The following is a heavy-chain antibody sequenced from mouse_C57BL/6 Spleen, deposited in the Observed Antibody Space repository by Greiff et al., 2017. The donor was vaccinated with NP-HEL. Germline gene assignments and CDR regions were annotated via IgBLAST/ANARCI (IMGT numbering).Heavy chain of an antibody. Sequence: QVHVKQSGAELARPGASVKMSCKASGYTFTSYTMHWVKQRPGQGLEWIGYINPSSGYTKSNQKFQDKATLTAHKSSRTAYMQLSSLTSEDSAVYYCAREDTTVVATDYGGQGTTLTVSS. D-gene: IGHD1-1*01. V-gene: IGHV1-4*01. CDR3: AREDTTVVATDY. J-gene: IGHJ2*01. CDR1: GYTFTSYT. CDR2: INPSSGYT.